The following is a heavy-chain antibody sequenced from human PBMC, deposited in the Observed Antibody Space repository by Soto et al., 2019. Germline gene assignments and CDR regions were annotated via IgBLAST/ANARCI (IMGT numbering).Heavy chain of an antibody. D-gene: IGHD3-3*01. CDR3: ARGLAPTIFGTVPNSNWFDP. CDR1: GGAFRGNV. CDR2: VNDRRSL. V-gene: IGHV4-34*01. J-gene: IGHJ5*02. Sequence: SEPLSLTCGVYGGAFRGNVWTCLRRSPGKGLGWLAEVNDRRSLNYNPFLRGRLTISLDTSKNQFSLRLSSVTSADTAVYYCARGLAPTIFGTVPNSNWFDPWGQGTQVT.